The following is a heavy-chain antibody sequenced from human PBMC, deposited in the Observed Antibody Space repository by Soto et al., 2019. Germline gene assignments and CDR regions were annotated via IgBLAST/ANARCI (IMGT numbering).Heavy chain of an antibody. V-gene: IGHV3-7*05. CDR3: ARENVYFPPRITMVRGVPPYYYGMDV. CDR1: GFTFSSYW. CDR2: IKQDGSEK. D-gene: IGHD3-10*01. Sequence: GGSLRLSCAASGFTFSSYWMSWVRQAPGKGLEWVANIKQDGSEKYYVDSVKGRFTISRDNAKNSLYLQMNSLRAEDTAVYYCARENVYFPPRITMVRGVPPYYYGMDVWGQGTTVTVSS. J-gene: IGHJ6*02.